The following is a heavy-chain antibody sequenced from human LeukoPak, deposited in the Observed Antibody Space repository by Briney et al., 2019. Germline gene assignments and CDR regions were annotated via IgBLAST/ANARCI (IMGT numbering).Heavy chain of an antibody. V-gene: IGHV3-48*01. CDR3: AKEDYDYVWGSYRH. Sequence: QPGGSLRLSCAASGFTFSNYNMSWVRQAPGKGLEWLSYISSSSGTIYYADSVKGRFTISRDNAKNSLYLQMNSLRAEDTAVYYCAKEDYDYVWGSYRHWGQGTLVTVSS. CDR2: ISSSSGTI. D-gene: IGHD3-16*02. CDR1: GFTFSNYN. J-gene: IGHJ4*02.